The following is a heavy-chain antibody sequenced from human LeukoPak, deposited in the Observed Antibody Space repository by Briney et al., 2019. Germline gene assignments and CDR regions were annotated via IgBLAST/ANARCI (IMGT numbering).Heavy chain of an antibody. CDR3: ARADRLHGGPYLIGP. CDR1: GYSFTDYY. V-gene: IGHV1-2*02. CDR2: INPSSGGT. Sequence: GASVKVSCKPSGYSFTDYYMHWVRQAPGQGLEWMGWINPSSGGTSSAQKFQGRVTMTRDTSITTVYMEVRWLTSDDTAVYYCARADRLHGGPYLIGPWGQGTLVTVSS. D-gene: IGHD2-21*01. J-gene: IGHJ5*02.